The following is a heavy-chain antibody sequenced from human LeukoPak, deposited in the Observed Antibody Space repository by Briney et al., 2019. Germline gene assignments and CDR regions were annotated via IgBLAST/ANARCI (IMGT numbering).Heavy chain of an antibody. CDR2: IYYSGST. CDR3: ARDSSSWSPVCDY. V-gene: IGHV4-4*08. D-gene: IGHD6-13*01. Sequence: SETLSLTCTVSGGSISSYYWSWIRQPPGKGLEWIGYIYYSGSTYYNPSLKSRVTISVDTSKNQFSLTLSSVTAADTAVYYCARDSSSWSPVCDYWGQGTLVTVSS. J-gene: IGHJ4*02. CDR1: GGSISSYY.